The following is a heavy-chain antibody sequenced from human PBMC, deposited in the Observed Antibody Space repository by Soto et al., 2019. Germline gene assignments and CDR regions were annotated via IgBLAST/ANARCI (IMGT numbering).Heavy chain of an antibody. V-gene: IGHV3-23*01. Sequence: SGGSLRLSCAASGLTFSSYAMSWVRQAPGKGLEWVSAITGSGGSTYDADSVKGRFTISRDNSKNTLYLQMNSLRAEDTAVYYCAFRIAVAGTGAFDIWGQGTMVTVSS. CDR2: ITGSGGST. CDR1: GLTFSSYA. J-gene: IGHJ3*02. D-gene: IGHD6-19*01. CDR3: AFRIAVAGTGAFDI.